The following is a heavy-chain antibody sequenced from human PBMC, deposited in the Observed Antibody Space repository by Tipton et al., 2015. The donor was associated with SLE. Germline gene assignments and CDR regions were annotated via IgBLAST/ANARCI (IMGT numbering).Heavy chain of an antibody. CDR2: TNEDGTIT. CDR1: GFTFSRYW. Sequence: SLRLSCVASGFTFSRYWMHWVRQAPGKGLVWVSRTNEDGTITSYEDSVRGRFTISRDNAKNTLYLQMNGLRAEDTALYYCARGIDPSSSRISDYWGQGTLVSVSS. V-gene: IGHV3-74*01. J-gene: IGHJ4*02. D-gene: IGHD6-13*01. CDR3: ARGIDPSSSRISDY.